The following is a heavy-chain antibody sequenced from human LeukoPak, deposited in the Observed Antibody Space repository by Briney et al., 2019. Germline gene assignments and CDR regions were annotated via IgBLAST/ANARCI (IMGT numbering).Heavy chain of an antibody. CDR2: ISGSGGST. V-gene: IGHV3-23*01. CDR1: GFTFSSYA. Sequence: PGGSLRLSCAASGFTFSSYAMSWVRQAPGKGLGWVSTISGSGGSTYYADSVKGRFTISRDNSKNTLYLQMNSLRAEDTAVYYCAKDRYGSGREKDYWGQGTLVTVSS. CDR3: AKDRYGSGREKDY. D-gene: IGHD3-10*01. J-gene: IGHJ4*02.